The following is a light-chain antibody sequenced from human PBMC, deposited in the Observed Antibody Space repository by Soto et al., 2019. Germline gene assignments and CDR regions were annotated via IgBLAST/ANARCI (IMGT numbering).Light chain of an antibody. CDR2: GAS. V-gene: IGKV3-20*01. J-gene: IGKJ3*01. CDR3: QQYGSSPLFT. Sequence: EIVLTQSPDTLSLSPGERATLSCRASQSVSSSDLAWYQQKPGQAPRLLIYGASSRATGIPDRISGSGSGTDFTLTISRLEPEEFAVYYCQQYGSSPLFTFGPGTKVDIK. CDR1: QSVSSSD.